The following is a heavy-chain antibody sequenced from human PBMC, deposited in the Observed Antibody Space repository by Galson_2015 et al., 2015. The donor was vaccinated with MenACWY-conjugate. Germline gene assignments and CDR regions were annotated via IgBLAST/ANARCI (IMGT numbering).Heavy chain of an antibody. Sequence: SLTCTVSGGSLGSSSYYWAWIRQPPEKGLEWIATISYSGNTYYNPSLKSRVTISVDTSRNQFSLNLNSVTAADTAVYYCARSSTVTTRWFDPWGQGTLVTVSS. CDR3: ARSSTVTTRWFDP. D-gene: IGHD4-17*01. J-gene: IGHJ5*02. V-gene: IGHV4-39*07. CDR2: ISYSGNT. CDR1: GGSLGSSSYY.